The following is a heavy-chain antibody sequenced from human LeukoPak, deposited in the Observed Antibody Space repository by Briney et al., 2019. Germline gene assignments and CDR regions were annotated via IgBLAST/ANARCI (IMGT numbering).Heavy chain of an antibody. J-gene: IGHJ4*02. CDR3: ARAGGWVDY. CDR2: IYTSGST. CDR1: GGSISSGSYY. Sequence: SETLSLTCTVSGGSISSGSYYWSWIRQPAGKGLEWIGRIYTSGSTNYNPSLKSRDTISVDTSKNQFSLKLSSVTAADTAVYYCARAGGWVDYWGQGTLVTVSS. D-gene: IGHD6-19*01. V-gene: IGHV4-61*02.